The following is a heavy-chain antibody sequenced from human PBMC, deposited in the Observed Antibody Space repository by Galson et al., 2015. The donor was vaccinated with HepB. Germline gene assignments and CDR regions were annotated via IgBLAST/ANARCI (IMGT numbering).Heavy chain of an antibody. D-gene: IGHD6-13*01. V-gene: IGHV4-39*02. CDR1: GGSISSSSYY. CDR2: IYYSGST. CDR3: ARDSSSWYDTYGMDV. J-gene: IGHJ6*02. Sequence: SETLSLTCTVSGGSISSSSYYWGWIRQPPGKGLEWIGSIYYSGSTYYNPSLKSRVTISVDTSKNQFSLKLSSVTAADTAVYYCARDSSSWYDTYGMDVWGQGTTVTVSS.